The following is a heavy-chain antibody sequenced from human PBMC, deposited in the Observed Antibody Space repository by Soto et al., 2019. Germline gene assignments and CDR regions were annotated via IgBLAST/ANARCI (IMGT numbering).Heavy chain of an antibody. CDR3: ARAPTHLYDSSGYIEYFQH. V-gene: IGHV3-30-3*01. CDR1: GFTFSSYA. J-gene: IGHJ1*01. D-gene: IGHD3-22*01. CDR2: ISYDGSNK. Sequence: GGSLRLSCAASGFTFSSYAMHWVRQAPGKGLEWVAVISYDGSNKYYADSVKGRFTISRDNSKNTLYLQMNSLRAEDTAVYYCARAPTHLYDSSGYIEYFQHWGQGTLVTVSS.